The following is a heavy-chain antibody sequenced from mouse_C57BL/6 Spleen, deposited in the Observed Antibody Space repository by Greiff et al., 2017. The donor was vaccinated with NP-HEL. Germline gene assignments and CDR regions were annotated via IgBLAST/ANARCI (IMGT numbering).Heavy chain of an antibody. J-gene: IGHJ4*01. CDR2: IDPETGGT. D-gene: IGHD2-12*01. Sequence: QVQLKESGAELVRPGASVTLSCKASGYTFTDYEMHWVKQTPVHGLEWIGAIDPETGGTAYNQKFKGKAILTADKSSSTAYMELRSLTSEDSAVYYCTLRLRYYYAMDYWGQGTSVTVSS. V-gene: IGHV1-15*01. CDR3: TLRLRYYYAMDY. CDR1: GYTFTDYE.